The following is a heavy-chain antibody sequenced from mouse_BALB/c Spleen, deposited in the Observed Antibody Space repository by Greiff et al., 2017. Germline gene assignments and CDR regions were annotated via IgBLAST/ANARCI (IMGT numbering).Heavy chain of an antibody. CDR2: IWSGGST. J-gene: IGHJ1*01. CDR3: ARNSHYYGYVWYFDV. D-gene: IGHD1-2*01. CDR1: GFSLTSYG. V-gene: IGHV2-4-1*01. Sequence: VQRVESGPGLVQPSQSLSITCTVSGFSLTSYGVHWVRQSPGKGLEWLGVIWSGGSTDYNAAFISRLSISKDNSKSQVFFKMNSLQADDTAIYYCARNSHYYGYVWYFDVWGAGTTVTVSS.